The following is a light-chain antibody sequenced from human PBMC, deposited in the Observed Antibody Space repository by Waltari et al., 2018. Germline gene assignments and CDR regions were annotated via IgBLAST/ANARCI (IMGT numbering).Light chain of an antibody. CDR2: EVS. V-gene: IGLV2-8*01. CDR3: SSYAGSNNLV. J-gene: IGLJ2*01. CDR1: SSDVGVYNY. Sequence: QSALTQPPSASGSPGQSVTISCTGTSSDVGVYNYVSWYQQHPGKAPKLMIYEVSKRPSGAPDRCSGSKSGNTASLTVSGLQAEDEADYYCSSYAGSNNLVFGGGTKLTVL.